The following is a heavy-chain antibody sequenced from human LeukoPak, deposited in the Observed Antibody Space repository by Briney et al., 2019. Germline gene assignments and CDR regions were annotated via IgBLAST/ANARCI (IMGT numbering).Heavy chain of an antibody. J-gene: IGHJ4*02. CDR1: GFTFSLYG. Sequence: GRSLRLSCAASGFTFSLYGMHWVRHAPGKGLEGVAVISYHGNNKYYADSVKGRFTISRDNSKNTLYLQMNSLRAEDTAVYYCARCPESSGYYYELDSWGQGTLVTVSS. CDR2: ISYHGNNK. V-gene: IGHV3-30*03. CDR3: ARCPESSGYYYELDS. D-gene: IGHD3-22*01.